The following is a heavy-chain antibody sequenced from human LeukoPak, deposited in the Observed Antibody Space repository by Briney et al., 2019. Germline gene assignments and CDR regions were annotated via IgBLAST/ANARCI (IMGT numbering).Heavy chain of an antibody. CDR2: INPNSGGT. V-gene: IGHV1-2*02. Sequence: ASVKVSCKASGYTFTGYYMHWVRQAPGQGLEWMGWINPNSGGTNYAQKFQGRVTMTRDTSISTAYMELSRLRSDDTAVYYCARDGAISYCSSTSCYFRAPSFGERKNWFDPWGQGTLVTVSS. D-gene: IGHD2-2*01. CDR3: ARDGAISYCSSTSCYFRAPSFGERKNWFDP. J-gene: IGHJ5*02. CDR1: GYTFTGYY.